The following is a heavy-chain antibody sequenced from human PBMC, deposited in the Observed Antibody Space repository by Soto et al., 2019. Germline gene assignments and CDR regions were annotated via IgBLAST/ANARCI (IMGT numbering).Heavy chain of an antibody. Sequence: QVQLVQSGDEVKKPGASVKVSCKASGYIFVNYGIAWVRQAPGQGLEWMGWISPYTGNTHSATKIQGRLTMTTDTSTSTAYMDLGRLTSDDTAVYYCVMLDNYVTPTPQDVLGQGTTVTVSS. CDR1: GYIFVNYG. CDR2: ISPYTGNT. V-gene: IGHV1-18*01. J-gene: IGHJ6*02. D-gene: IGHD3-16*01. CDR3: VMLDNYVTPTPQDV.